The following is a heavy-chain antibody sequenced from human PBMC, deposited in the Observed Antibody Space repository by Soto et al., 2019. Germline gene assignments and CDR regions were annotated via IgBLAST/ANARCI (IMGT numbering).Heavy chain of an antibody. CDR2: IWYDGSNK. Sequence: QVQLVESGGGVVQPGRSLRLSCAASGFTFSSYGMHWVRQAPGKGLEWVAVIWYDGSNKYYADSVKGRFTNSRDNSKNTLYLQMNSLRAEDTAVYYCARDPASPMIVVVGGWFDPWGQGTLVTVSS. D-gene: IGHD3-22*01. V-gene: IGHV3-33*01. J-gene: IGHJ5*02. CDR1: GFTFSSYG. CDR3: ARDPASPMIVVVGGWFDP.